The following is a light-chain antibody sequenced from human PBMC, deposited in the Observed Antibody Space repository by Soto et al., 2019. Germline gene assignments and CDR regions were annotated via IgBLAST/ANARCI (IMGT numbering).Light chain of an antibody. Sequence: QSVLTQPPSASGTPGQRCTISCSGSSSNIGSKYVDWYQQLPGTAAKLLIYRNNQRPSGVPDRFAGSQSGTSASLAISGLRSEDAADYYCAACDANVGGPAFGGGTKLTVL. CDR1: SSNIGSKY. CDR2: RNN. CDR3: AACDANVGGPA. V-gene: IGLV1-47*01. J-gene: IGLJ2*01.